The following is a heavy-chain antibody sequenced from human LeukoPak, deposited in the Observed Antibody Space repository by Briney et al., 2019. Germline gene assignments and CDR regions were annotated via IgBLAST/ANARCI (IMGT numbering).Heavy chain of an antibody. CDR3: AKMVRGVTTPDY. Sequence: SETLSLTCAVYGGSFSGYYWSWIRQPPGKGLEWIGEINHSGSTNYNPSLKSRVTISVDTSKNQFSLKLSSVTAADTAVYYCAKMVRGVTTPDYWGQGTLVTVSS. J-gene: IGHJ4*02. V-gene: IGHV4-34*01. CDR1: GGSFSGYY. D-gene: IGHD3-10*01. CDR2: INHSGST.